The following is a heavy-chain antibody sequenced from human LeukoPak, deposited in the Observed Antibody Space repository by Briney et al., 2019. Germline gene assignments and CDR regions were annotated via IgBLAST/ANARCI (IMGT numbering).Heavy chain of an antibody. V-gene: IGHV3-21*01. CDR2: ISSSSSYI. J-gene: IGHJ4*02. CDR1: GFTFSSYS. CDR3: ARDPTAIAAADDYYFDY. D-gene: IGHD6-13*01. Sequence: GGSLRLSCAASGFTFSSYSMNWVRQAPGKGLEWVSSISSSSSYISYADSVKGRFTISRDNAKNLLYLQMNSLSAEDTAVYYCARDPTAIAAADDYYFDYWGQGTLVTVSS.